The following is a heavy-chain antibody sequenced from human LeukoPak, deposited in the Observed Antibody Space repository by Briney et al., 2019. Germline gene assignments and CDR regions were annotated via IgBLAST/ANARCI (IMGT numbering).Heavy chain of an antibody. D-gene: IGHD2-15*01. V-gene: IGHV1-46*01. CDR3: ARGYCSGGSCYSTDYYYGMDV. J-gene: IGHJ6*02. CDR1: GYTFTSYG. Sequence: GASVKVSCKASGYTFTSYGISWVRQAPGQGLEWMGIINPSGGSTSYEQKFQGRVTMTRDTSTSTVYMELSSLRSEDTAVYYCARGYCSGGSCYSTDYYYGMDVWGQGTTVTVSS. CDR2: INPSGGST.